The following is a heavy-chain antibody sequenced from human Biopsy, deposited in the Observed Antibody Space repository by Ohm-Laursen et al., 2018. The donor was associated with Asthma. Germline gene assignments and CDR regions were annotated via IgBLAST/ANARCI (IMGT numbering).Heavy chain of an antibody. V-gene: IGHV1-18*01. CDR1: GYTFNSAG. J-gene: IGHJ6*02. CDR2: ISVYNGNT. D-gene: IGHD3-10*01. Sequence: ATVKISCKTSGYTFNSAGITWVRQAPGQGLEWMGWISVYNGNTKVAQKLQDRVTMITDTSTSTAYMELRSLRSDDTAVYFCARAVDYSHYYGIDVWGQGNTVTVS. CDR3: ARAVDYSHYYGIDV.